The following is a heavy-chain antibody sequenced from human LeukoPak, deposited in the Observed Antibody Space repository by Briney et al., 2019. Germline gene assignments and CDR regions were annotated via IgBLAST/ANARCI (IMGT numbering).Heavy chain of an antibody. V-gene: IGHV4-39*07. D-gene: IGHD3-10*01. CDR1: GGSISSSSYY. J-gene: IGHJ6*03. CDR3: ARVPITMVRGRYYYYMDV. CDR2: IYYSGST. Sequence: PSETLSLTCTVSGGSISSSSYYWGWIRQPPGKGLEWIGSIYYSGSTYYNPSPKSRVTISVDTSKNQFSLKLSSVTAADTAVYYCARVPITMVRGRYYYYMDVWGKGTTVTVSS.